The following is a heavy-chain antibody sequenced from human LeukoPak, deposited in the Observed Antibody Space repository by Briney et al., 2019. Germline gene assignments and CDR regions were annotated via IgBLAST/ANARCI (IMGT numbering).Heavy chain of an antibody. CDR3: AKDLDRVTEVGTRGFDP. CDR2: ISGSGGST. CDR1: GFTFSSYA. Sequence: GGSLRLSCAASGFTFSSYAMSWVRQAPGKGLEWVSAISGSGGSTYYADSVKGRFTISRDNSKNTLYLQMSSLRAEDTAVYYCAKDLDRVTEVGTRGFDPWGQGTLATVSS. D-gene: IGHD1-26*01. J-gene: IGHJ5*02. V-gene: IGHV3-23*01.